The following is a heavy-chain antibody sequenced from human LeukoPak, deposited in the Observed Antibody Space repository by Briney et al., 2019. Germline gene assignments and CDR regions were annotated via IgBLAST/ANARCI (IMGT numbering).Heavy chain of an antibody. J-gene: IGHJ3*02. Sequence: SETLPLTCTVSGGSISTYYWSWIRQPAGKGLEWIGRIYTSGSTNYNPFLKSRVTMSVDTSKNQFSLKLASVTAADTAVYYCARAKDNYRGNDAFDIWGQGTMVTVSS. V-gene: IGHV4-4*07. CDR2: IYTSGST. D-gene: IGHD3-16*02. CDR3: ARAKDNYRGNDAFDI. CDR1: GGSISTYY.